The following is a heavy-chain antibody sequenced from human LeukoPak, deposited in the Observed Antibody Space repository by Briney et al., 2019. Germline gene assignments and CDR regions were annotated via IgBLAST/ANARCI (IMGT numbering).Heavy chain of an antibody. V-gene: IGHV1-2*02. CDR3: ARRIAVAGTGEYFDY. D-gene: IGHD6-19*01. CDR1: GYSLTSYA. CDR2: INPNSGGT. Sequence: ASVKVSCKASGYSLTSYALNWVRQAPGQGLEWMGWINPNSGGTNYAQKFQGRVTMTRDTSTSTAYMELRSLRSDDTAVYYCARRIAVAGTGEYFDYWGQGTLVTVSS. J-gene: IGHJ4*02.